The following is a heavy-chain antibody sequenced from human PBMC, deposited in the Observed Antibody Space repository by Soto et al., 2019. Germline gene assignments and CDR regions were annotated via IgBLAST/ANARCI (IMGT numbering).Heavy chain of an antibody. CDR3: AREGWVYGGHFDY. V-gene: IGHV3-48*02. CDR1: GFTFSNYT. J-gene: IGHJ4*02. CDR2: IRSSGRTI. D-gene: IGHD4-17*01. Sequence: EVQLVESGGGLVQPGGSLRLSCAASGFTFSNYTMNWVRQAPGKGLEWVSYIRSSGRTIFYADSVKGRFTISRENAKNSLYLPMNSLRDEDKAVYYCAREGWVYGGHFDYWGQGTLVTVSS.